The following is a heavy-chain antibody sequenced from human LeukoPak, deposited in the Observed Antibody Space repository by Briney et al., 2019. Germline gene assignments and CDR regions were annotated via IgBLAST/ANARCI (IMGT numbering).Heavy chain of an antibody. CDR2: ISAYNGNT. D-gene: IGHD6-13*01. CDR3: ARALAAGTDYYYYMDV. J-gene: IGHJ6*03. V-gene: IGHV1-18*01. CDR1: GYTFTSYG. Sequence: GASVKVSCKASGYTFTSYGISWVRQAPGQGLEWMGWISAYNGNTNYAQKFQGRVTMTRNTSISTAYMELSSLRSEDTAVYYCARALAAGTDYYYYMDVWGKGTTVTVSS.